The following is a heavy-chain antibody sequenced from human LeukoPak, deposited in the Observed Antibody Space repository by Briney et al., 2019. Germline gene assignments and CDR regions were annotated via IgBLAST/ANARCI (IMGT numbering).Heavy chain of an antibody. D-gene: IGHD1-1*01. V-gene: IGHV4-59*01. CDR3: ARGTGYGMDV. CDR1: GGSISNYY. CDR2: IYYSGST. Sequence: SETLSLTCTVSGGSISNYYWSWIRQPPGKGLEWIGYIYYSGSTNYNPSLKSRVTISVDTSKNQFSLKLSSVTAADTAVYYCARGTGYGMDVWGRGTTVTVSS. J-gene: IGHJ6*02.